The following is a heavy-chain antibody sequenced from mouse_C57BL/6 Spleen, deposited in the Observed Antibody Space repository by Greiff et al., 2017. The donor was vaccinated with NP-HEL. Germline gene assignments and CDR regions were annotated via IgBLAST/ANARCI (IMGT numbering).Heavy chain of an antibody. V-gene: IGHV1-18*01. Sequence: EVQLQQSGPELVKPGASVKIPCKASGYTFTDYNMDWVKQSHGKSLEWIGDINPNNGGTIYNQKFKGKATLTVDKSSSTAYMELRSLTSEDTAVYDCARETTVVAEDWYFDVWGTGTTVTVSS. CDR3: ARETTVVAEDWYFDV. D-gene: IGHD1-1*01. CDR2: INPNNGGT. J-gene: IGHJ1*03. CDR1: GYTFTDYN.